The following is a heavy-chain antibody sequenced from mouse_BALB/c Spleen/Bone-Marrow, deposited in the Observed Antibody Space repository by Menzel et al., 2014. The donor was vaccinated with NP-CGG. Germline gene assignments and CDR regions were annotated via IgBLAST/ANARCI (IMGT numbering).Heavy chain of an antibody. CDR1: GFTFSSYY. J-gene: IGHJ4*01. V-gene: IGHV5-6-2*01. D-gene: IGHD2-12*01. Sequence: EVQLVESGGGLVKLGGSLKLSCAASGFTFSSYYMSWARQTPEKRLELVAAINSNGGSTYYPDTVKGRFTISRDNAKNTLYLQMSSLKSEDTALYYCARLGNDDAMDYWGQGTSVTVSS. CDR2: INSNGGST. CDR3: ARLGNDDAMDY.